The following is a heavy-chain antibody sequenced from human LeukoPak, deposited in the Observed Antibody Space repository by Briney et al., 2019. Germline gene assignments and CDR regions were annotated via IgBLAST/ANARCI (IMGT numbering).Heavy chain of an antibody. J-gene: IGHJ4*02. V-gene: IGHV4-61*01. CDR2: IYYSGGT. CDR1: GGSISSSSYY. CDR3: ARAKAKTYYDYVWGSGGDHFDY. Sequence: PSETLSLTCTVSGGSISSSSYYWSWIRQPPGKGLEWIGYIYYSGGTNYNPSLKSRVTISVDTSKNQFSLKLSSVTAADTAVYYCARAKAKTYYDYVWGSGGDHFDYWGQGTLVTVSS. D-gene: IGHD3-16*01.